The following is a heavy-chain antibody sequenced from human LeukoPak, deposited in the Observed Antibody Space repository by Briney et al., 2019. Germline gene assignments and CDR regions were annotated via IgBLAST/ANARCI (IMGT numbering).Heavy chain of an antibody. Sequence: PGGSLRLSCAASGITFSSHWMTWVRQAAGKGLEWVANINQDGSEKYYVDSVKGRFTISRDNAKNSLYLQMNSLRAEDTAVYYCARGAIVEYQPEYAFDIWGQGTMVTVSS. CDR2: INQDGSEK. V-gene: IGHV3-7*01. D-gene: IGHD2-2*01. J-gene: IGHJ3*02. CDR1: GITFSSHW. CDR3: ARGAIVEYQPEYAFDI.